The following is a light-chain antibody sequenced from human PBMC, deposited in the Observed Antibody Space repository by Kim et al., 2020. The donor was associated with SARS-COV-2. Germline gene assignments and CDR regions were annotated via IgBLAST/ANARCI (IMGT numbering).Light chain of an antibody. V-gene: IGLV1-40*01. CDR1: SSNIGAGYD. CDR2: GNI. Sequence: RVTISCTGSSSNIGAGYDVHWYQQLPGTAPKLLIYGNINRPSGVPDRFSGSKSGTSASLAITGLQAEDEADYYCQSYDSSLSGWVFGTGTQLTVL. J-gene: IGLJ3*02. CDR3: QSYDSSLSGWV.